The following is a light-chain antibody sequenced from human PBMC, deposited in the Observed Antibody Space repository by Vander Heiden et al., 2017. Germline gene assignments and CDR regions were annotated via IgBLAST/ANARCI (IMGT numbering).Light chain of an antibody. J-gene: IGKJ1*01. CDR1: QSVRTN. Sequence: DILLTQSPATLPVSPGERVTLSCRASQSVRTNSAWYQQKPGQPPRVLIFGASTRATGIPARFTGSGSETEFTLTISSLQSEDFAHYFCQQYNSWPWTFGQGTKVQL. CDR2: GAS. V-gene: IGKV3-15*01. CDR3: QQYNSWPWT.